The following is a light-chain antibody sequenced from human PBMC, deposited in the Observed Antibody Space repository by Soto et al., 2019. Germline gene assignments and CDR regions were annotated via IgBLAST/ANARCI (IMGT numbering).Light chain of an antibody. CDR3: QQYGSSPFT. V-gene: IGKV3-20*01. CDR1: QTVISSS. Sequence: EIVLAQSPGTLSLSPGERATLSCRASQTVISSSLGGYQQKPGQAPRLLIYDTASRATGIPDRFSGSGSGTDFTLTINRLEPEDFAVYYCQQYGSSPFTFGPGTKVDLK. CDR2: DTA. J-gene: IGKJ3*01.